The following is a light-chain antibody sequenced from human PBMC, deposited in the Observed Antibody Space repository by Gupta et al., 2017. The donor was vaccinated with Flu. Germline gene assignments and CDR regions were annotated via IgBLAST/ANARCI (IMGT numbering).Light chain of an antibody. V-gene: IGLV2-14*04. CDR2: AVI. Sequence: MTTSCTGTNSDVGGYNDVAWYQQHPVKAPKIISCAVIDRPSGVSNRFTGSKSGNTASLTISGLQEEEDADYYCCSYKSSTVLCVFGTGTKVTVL. J-gene: IGLJ1*01. CDR3: CSYKSSTVLCV. CDR1: NSDVGGYND.